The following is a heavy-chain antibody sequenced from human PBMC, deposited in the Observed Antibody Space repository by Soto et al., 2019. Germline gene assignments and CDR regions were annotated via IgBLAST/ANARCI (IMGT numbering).Heavy chain of an antibody. J-gene: IGHJ5*02. D-gene: IGHD6-13*01. V-gene: IGHV4-31*03. Sequence: PSETLSLTCTVSGGSISSGGYYWSWIRQHPGKGLEWIGYIYYSGRTNYNPSLKSRVTISVDTSKNQFSLKLNSVTAADTAVYYCARVFSDSSSFFDPWGQGTLVXVSS. CDR3: ARVFSDSSSFFDP. CDR1: GGSISSGGYY. CDR2: IYYSGRT.